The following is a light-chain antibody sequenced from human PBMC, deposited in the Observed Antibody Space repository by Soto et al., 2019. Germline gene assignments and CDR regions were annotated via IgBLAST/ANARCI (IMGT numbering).Light chain of an antibody. CDR1: QSVGSY. V-gene: IGKV3-20*01. J-gene: IGKJ1*01. CDR3: QHYGGPPPWT. Sequence: ENVLTQSPGTLSLSPGERATLSCRASQSVGSYLGWYQKKPGQAPRLLIYGASNRATGIPDRFSGSGSGTDFTLNISRLEPEDFAVYYCQHYGGPPPWTFGQGTKVEI. CDR2: GAS.